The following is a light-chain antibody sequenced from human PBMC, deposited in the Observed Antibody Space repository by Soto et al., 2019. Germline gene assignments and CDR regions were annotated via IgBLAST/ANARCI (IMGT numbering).Light chain of an antibody. J-gene: IGKJ4*01. Sequence: ESVLTQSPATLSLSPGERATLSCRASQSVGSSLAWYQQTPGQAPRLLIHDASNRATGIPARFSGSGSGTDFTLTISSLEPEDFEVYYCQQRSTWPLLWTFGGGTKVEI. CDR2: DAS. CDR3: QQRSTWPLLWT. CDR1: QSVGSS. V-gene: IGKV3-11*01.